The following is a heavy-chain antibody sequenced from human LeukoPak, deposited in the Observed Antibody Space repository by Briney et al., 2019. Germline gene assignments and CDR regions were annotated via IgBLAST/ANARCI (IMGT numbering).Heavy chain of an antibody. D-gene: IGHD3-22*01. CDR2: IKQDGSEK. V-gene: IGHV3-7*01. J-gene: IGHJ4*02. CDR1: GFTFSSDW. Sequence: PGGSLRLSCAASGFTFSSDWMSWVRQAPGKGLEWVANIKQDGSEKYYVDSVKGRFTISRGNAKNSLYLQMNSLRAEDTAVYYCTREGYYDSSGYYSFDYWGQGTLVTVSS. CDR3: TREGYYDSSGYYSFDY.